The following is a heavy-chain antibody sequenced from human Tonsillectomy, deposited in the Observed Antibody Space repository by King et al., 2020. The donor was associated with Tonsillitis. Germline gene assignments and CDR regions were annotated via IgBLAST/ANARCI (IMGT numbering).Heavy chain of an antibody. D-gene: IGHD4-17*01. CDR1: GFTFSSYG. Sequence: VQLVESGGGVVQSGGALRLSCAASGFTFSSYGIHWVRQAPGKGLQWVAYISYAVFCLNKKNAVKGRFTISRDISKNTVCLQMSSLRVEDTAVYYCAKDRASGDYEPLGHWGQGTLVT. V-gene: IGHV3-30*02. J-gene: IGHJ4*02. CDR2: ISYAVFCL. CDR3: AKDRASGDYEPLGH.